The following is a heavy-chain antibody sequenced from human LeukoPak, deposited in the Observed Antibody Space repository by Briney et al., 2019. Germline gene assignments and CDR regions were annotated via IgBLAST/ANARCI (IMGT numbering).Heavy chain of an antibody. CDR2: IYTSGST. Sequence: SETLSLTCTVSGGSISSGSYYWSWIRQPAGKGLEWIGRIYTSGSTNYNPSLKSRVTISVDTSKNQFSLKLSSVTAADTAVYYCARVSGYFDWLAFDYWGQGTLVTVSS. D-gene: IGHD3-9*01. V-gene: IGHV4-61*02. CDR3: ARVSGYFDWLAFDY. J-gene: IGHJ4*02. CDR1: GGSISSGSYY.